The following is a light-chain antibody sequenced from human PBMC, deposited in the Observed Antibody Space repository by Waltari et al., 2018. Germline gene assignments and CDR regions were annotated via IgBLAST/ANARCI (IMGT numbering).Light chain of an antibody. Sequence: DIQMTQSPSSLSASVGDRVTITCQASQDNRKNLNWFQQKPGKAPPVLIFDASSSPTAVPTRFSGSGSGTDFAFTISSLQPEDIGTYYCQQYNNLPLTFGGGTKVEIK. CDR3: QQYNNLPLT. V-gene: IGKV1-33*01. CDR2: DAS. CDR1: QDNRKN. J-gene: IGKJ4*02.